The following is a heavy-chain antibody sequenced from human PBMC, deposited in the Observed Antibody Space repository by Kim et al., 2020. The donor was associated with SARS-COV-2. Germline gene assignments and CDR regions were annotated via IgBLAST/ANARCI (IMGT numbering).Heavy chain of an antibody. Sequence: ASVKVSCKASGYTFTSYDINWVRQATGQGLEWMGWMNPNSGNTGYAQKFQGRVTMTRNTSISTAYMELSSLRSEDTAVYYCARGHQNYYGSGSYYSSTYYYYGMDVWGQGTTVTVSS. CDR2: MNPNSGNT. J-gene: IGHJ6*02. D-gene: IGHD3-10*01. CDR3: ARGHQNYYGSGSYYSSTYYYYGMDV. V-gene: IGHV1-8*01. CDR1: GYTFTSYD.